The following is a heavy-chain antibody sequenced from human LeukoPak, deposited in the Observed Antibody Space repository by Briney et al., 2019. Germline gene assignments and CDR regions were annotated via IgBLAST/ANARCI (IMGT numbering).Heavy chain of an antibody. V-gene: IGHV3-30*04. D-gene: IGHD2-15*01. Sequence: GGSLRLSCAASGFTFSSYAMHWVRQAPGKGLEWVAVISYDGSNKYYADSVKGRFTISRDNSKNTLYLQMNSLRAEDTAVYYCARGDIVVVVAAPAVDYWGQGTLVTVSS. CDR3: ARGDIVVVVAAPAVDY. CDR1: GFTFSSYA. CDR2: ISYDGSNK. J-gene: IGHJ4*02.